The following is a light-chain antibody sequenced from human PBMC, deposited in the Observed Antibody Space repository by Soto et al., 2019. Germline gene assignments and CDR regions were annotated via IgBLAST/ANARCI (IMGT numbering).Light chain of an antibody. J-gene: IGKJ1*01. CDR3: QQYYTWPRGT. CDR2: FAS. CDR1: QSMIHN. V-gene: IGKV3-15*01. Sequence: EIVMTQSPGTLSVSPGERATLSCRASQSMIHNLAWYQHKPGQAPSLLIFFASTRVTGIPTRFSGSGSGTEFTLTISSLQSEDFGVYYCQQYYTWPRGTFGQGTKVDIK.